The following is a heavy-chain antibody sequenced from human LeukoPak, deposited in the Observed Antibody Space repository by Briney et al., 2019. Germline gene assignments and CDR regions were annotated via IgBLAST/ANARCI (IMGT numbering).Heavy chain of an antibody. CDR1: GGSISSSSYY. D-gene: IGHD3-10*01. CDR2: INHSGST. CDR3: ARGRHGSGSYYYYYYMDV. J-gene: IGHJ6*03. V-gene: IGHV4-39*07. Sequence: SETLSLTCTVSGGSISSSSYYWGWIRQPPGKGLEWIGEINHSGSTNYNPSLKSRVTISVDTSKNQFSLKLSSVTAADTAVYYCARGRHGSGSYYYYYYMDVWGKGTTVTISS.